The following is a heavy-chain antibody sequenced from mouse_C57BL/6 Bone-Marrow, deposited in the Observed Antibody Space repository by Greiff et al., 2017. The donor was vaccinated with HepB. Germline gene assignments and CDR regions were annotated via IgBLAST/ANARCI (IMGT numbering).Heavy chain of an antibody. V-gene: IGHV1-52*01. Sequence: VQLQQPGAELVRPGSSVKLSCKASGYTFTSYWMHWVKQRPIQGLEWIGNIDPSDSETHYNQKFKDKATLTVVKSSSTAYMQLSSLTSEDSAVYYCARSGWLLRVFYYYAMDYWGQGTSVTVSS. CDR3: ARSGWLLRVFYYYAMDY. J-gene: IGHJ4*01. D-gene: IGHD2-3*01. CDR1: GYTFTSYW. CDR2: IDPSDSET.